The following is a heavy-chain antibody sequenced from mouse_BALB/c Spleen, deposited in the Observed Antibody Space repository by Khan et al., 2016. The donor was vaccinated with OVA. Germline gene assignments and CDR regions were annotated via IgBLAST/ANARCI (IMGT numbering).Heavy chain of an antibody. CDR2: IWRDGRT. V-gene: IGHV2-6-1*01. D-gene: IGHD1-1*01. Sequence: QVQLKESGPGPVAPSQSLSITCTISGFSLTSYGVHWVRQPAGKGLEWLVVIWRDGRTTYNSALKSRLSISKDNSKSQVFLKVNSLQTDDTDIYXRARQCYPVYFDVWGAGATVTVSA. CDR3: ARQCYPVYFDV. CDR1: GFSLTSYG. J-gene: IGHJ1*01.